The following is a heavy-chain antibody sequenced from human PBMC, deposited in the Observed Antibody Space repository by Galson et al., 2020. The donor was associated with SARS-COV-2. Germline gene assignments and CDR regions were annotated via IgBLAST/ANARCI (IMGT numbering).Heavy chain of an antibody. CDR3: ARDRHPAGGKGMLDP. CDR1: GGSISSDNW. V-gene: IGHV4-4*02. Sequence: ASETLSLTCAVSGGSISSDNWWSWVRQPPGKGLEWIGEVYRSGSTNYNPSLKNRVTMSLDKSKNQFSLRLTSVTATDTAVYYCARDRHPAGGKGMLDPWGQGTLVTVSS. D-gene: IGHD2-15*01. J-gene: IGHJ5*02. CDR2: VYRSGST.